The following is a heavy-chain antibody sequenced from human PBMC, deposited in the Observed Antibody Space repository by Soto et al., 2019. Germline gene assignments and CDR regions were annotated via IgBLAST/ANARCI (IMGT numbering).Heavy chain of an antibody. Sequence: EVQLVESGGGLVQPGGSLRLSCAGSGFTFSNYWMHWVRQDPEKGLVWVSTINTDGTTTQYADSVKGRFTVTRDNSKNTLYLHMTSLRVEDTAVYLCAKDLSWGQCDYWGQGTLVTVSS. CDR2: INTDGTTT. CDR1: GFTFSNYW. CDR3: AKDLSWGQCDY. V-gene: IGHV3-74*03. D-gene: IGHD3-16*01. J-gene: IGHJ4*02.